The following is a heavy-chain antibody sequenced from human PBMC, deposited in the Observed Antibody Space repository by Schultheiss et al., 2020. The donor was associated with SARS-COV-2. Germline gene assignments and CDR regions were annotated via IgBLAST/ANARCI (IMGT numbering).Heavy chain of an antibody. Sequence: GGSLRLSCAASGFTFSRHGMHWVRQAPGKGLEWVAVIWYDGSNKYYADSVKGRFTISRDNSKNTLYLQMNSLRAEDTAVYYCARDRMITFGGVYGMDVWGQGTTVTVSS. V-gene: IGHV3-33*01. CDR2: IWYDGSNK. J-gene: IGHJ6*02. CDR1: GFTFSRHG. CDR3: ARDRMITFGGVYGMDV. D-gene: IGHD3-16*01.